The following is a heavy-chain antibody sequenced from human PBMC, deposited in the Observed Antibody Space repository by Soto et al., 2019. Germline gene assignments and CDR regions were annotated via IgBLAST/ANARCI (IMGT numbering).Heavy chain of an antibody. CDR2: ISGSGGST. V-gene: IGHV3-23*01. J-gene: IGHJ4*02. CDR3: AKGRRQYSGYDSDY. D-gene: IGHD5-12*01. Sequence: GGSLRLSCAASGFTFSSYAMSWVRQAPGKGLEWVSAISGSGGSTYYADSVKGRFTISRDNSKNTLYLQMNSLRAEDTAVYYCAKGRRQYSGYDSDYWGQGTLVTVSS. CDR1: GFTFSSYA.